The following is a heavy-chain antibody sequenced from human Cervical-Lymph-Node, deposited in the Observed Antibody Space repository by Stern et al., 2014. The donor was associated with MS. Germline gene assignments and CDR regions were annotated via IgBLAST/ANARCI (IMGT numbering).Heavy chain of an antibody. CDR1: GFTFGDYA. V-gene: IGHV3-9*01. CDR2: VNWNGASI. J-gene: IGHJ4*02. CDR3: AKDFGPEVGTSDY. D-gene: IGHD2-21*02. Sequence: EVQLVESGGGSVQPGRSLRLSCAASGFTFGDYAMHWYRQVPGQGPAWVSGVNWNGASIGYTDSVRGRFTISRDNAKSSVYLEMNSLSTEDTALYYCAKDFGPEVGTSDYWGQGTLVTVSS.